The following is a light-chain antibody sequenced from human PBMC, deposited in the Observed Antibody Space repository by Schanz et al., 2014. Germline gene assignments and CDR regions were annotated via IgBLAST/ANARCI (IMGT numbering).Light chain of an antibody. CDR2: EGS. J-gene: IGLJ1*01. CDR3: CSYAGTSTYV. V-gene: IGLV2-23*01. CDR1: SSDVGNYNL. Sequence: QSVLTQPASVSGSPGQSITISCTGTSSDVGNYNLVSWYQQHPGKAPKLMIYEGSKRPSGVSNRFSGSKSGNTASLTIYGLQAEDEADYYCCSYAGTSTYVFGTGTKLTV.